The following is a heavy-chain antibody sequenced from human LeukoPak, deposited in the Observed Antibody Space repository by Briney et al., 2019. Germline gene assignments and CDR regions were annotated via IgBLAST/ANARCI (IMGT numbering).Heavy chain of an antibody. D-gene: IGHD2/OR15-2a*01. J-gene: IGHJ6*03. V-gene: IGHV3-21*06. CDR1: GFTIADYT. CDR3: ARITSTSYYFHFMDV. CDR2: ISSSTSDI. Sequence: GGSLRLSCAACGFTIADYTSNWVRQAPGKGLEWVSYISSSTSDIYYADSVKGRFTIFRDNAKNSLFLEMNGLRAEDTAVYYCARITSTSYYFHFMDVWGKGTTVIVSS.